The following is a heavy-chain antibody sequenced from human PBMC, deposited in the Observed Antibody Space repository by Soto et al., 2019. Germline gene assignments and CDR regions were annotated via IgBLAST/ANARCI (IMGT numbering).Heavy chain of an antibody. J-gene: IGHJ4*02. D-gene: IGHD3-16*02. V-gene: IGHV3-13*01. CDR2: IGTAGDT. CDR3: ARGRHYDYVWGSYRPGTFDY. CDR1: GFTFSSYD. Sequence: HPGGSLRLSCAASGFTFSSYDMHWVRQATGKGLEWVSAIGTAGDTYYPGSVKGRFTISRENAKNSLYLQMNSLRAGDTAVYYCARGRHYDYVWGSYRPGTFDYWGQGTLVTVSS.